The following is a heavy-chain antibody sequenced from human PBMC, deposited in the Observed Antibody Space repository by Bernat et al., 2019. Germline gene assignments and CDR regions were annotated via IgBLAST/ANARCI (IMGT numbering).Heavy chain of an antibody. CDR3: ARDRDSSSWYGWFDP. J-gene: IGHJ5*02. CDR1: GGTFSSYA. D-gene: IGHD6-13*01. CDR2: IIPIFGTA. V-gene: IGHV1-69*01. Sequence: QVQLVQSGAEVKKSGSSVKVSCKASGGTFSSYAISWVRQAPGQGLEWMGGIIPIFGTANYAQKFQGRVTITADESTSTAYMELRSLRSEDTAVYYCARDRDSSSWYGWFDPWGQGTLVTVSS.